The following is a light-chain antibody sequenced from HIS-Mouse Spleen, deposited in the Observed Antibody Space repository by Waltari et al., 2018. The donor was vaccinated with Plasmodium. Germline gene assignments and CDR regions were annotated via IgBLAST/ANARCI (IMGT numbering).Light chain of an antibody. J-gene: IGKJ1*01. CDR1: QGISSA. V-gene: IGKV1-13*02. Sequence: TQLTQSPSSLSASLGDRVTITCRASQGISSALAWYQQKPGKAPKLLIYKASSLESGVPSRFSGSGSGTEFTLTISSLQPDDFATYYCQQYNSYSWTFGQGTKVEIK. CDR3: QQYNSYSWT. CDR2: KAS.